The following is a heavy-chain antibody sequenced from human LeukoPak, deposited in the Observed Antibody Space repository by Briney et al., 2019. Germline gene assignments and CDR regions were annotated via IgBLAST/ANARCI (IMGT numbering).Heavy chain of an antibody. D-gene: IGHD4-17*01. CDR1: GYTFTSYG. J-gene: IGHJ2*01. Sequence: ASVKVSCKASGYTFTSYGISWVRQAPGQGLEWMGWISAYNGNTNYAQKLQGRVTMTTDTSTSTAYMELRSLRSDDTAVYYCARGQAAVTTPLDWSFALWGRGTLVTVSS. CDR2: ISAYNGNT. CDR3: ARGQAAVTTPLDWSFAL. V-gene: IGHV1-18*01.